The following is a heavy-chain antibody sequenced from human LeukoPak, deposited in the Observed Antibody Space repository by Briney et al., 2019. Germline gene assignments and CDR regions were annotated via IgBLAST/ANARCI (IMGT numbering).Heavy chain of an antibody. Sequence: ASVKVSCKXSGGTFSSYAISWVRQAPGQGLEWMGGIIPIFGTANYSQKFQGRVTITADESTSTAYMELSSLRSEDTAVYYCARGMDIVVVVAAIAPAFDIWGQGTMVTVSS. J-gene: IGHJ3*02. CDR3: ARGMDIVVVVAAIAPAFDI. CDR2: IIPIFGTA. CDR1: GGTFSSYA. V-gene: IGHV1-69*13. D-gene: IGHD2-15*01.